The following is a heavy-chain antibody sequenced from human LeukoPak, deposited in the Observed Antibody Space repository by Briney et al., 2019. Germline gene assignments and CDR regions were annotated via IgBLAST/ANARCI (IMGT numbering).Heavy chain of an antibody. V-gene: IGHV1-24*01. Sequence: ASVKVSCKVSGYTLTELSIHWVRQAPGKGLEWMGGFDPEEGETIFAQKFQDRVTMTEDTSTDTAYMELSSLRSEDTAVYYCATFSCSTCSKGWCYFDFWGQGDLVTVSS. CDR1: GYTLTELS. CDR2: FDPEEGET. D-gene: IGHD6-13*01. J-gene: IGHJ4*02. CDR3: ATFSCSTCSKGWCYFDF.